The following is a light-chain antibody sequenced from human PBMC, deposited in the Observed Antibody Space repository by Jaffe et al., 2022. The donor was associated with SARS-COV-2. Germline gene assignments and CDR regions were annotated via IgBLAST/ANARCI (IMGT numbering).Light chain of an antibody. CDR3: QSFDSSQVV. CDR2: GNI. J-gene: IGLJ1*01. V-gene: IGLV1-40*01. CDR1: SSNIGAGYD. Sequence: QSVLTQPPSVSGAPGQRVTISCTGTSSNIGAGYDVSWYQQLPGRAPKLVVYGNINQPSGVPDRFSGSKSGTSASLAILGLQPEDEAVYYCQSFDSSQVVFGTGTEVTVL.